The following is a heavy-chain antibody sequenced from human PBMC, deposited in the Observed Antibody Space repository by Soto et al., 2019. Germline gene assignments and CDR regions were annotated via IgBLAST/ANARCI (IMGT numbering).Heavy chain of an antibody. D-gene: IGHD3-10*01. CDR1: GGSISSGGYY. Sequence: SETLSLTCTVSGGSISSGGYYWSWIRQHPGKGLEWIGYIYYSGSTYYNPSLKSRVTTSVDTSKNQFSLKLSSVTAADTAVYYCARALDYYGSGSTIWFDPWGQGTLVTVSS. V-gene: IGHV4-31*03. CDR2: IYYSGST. CDR3: ARALDYYGSGSTIWFDP. J-gene: IGHJ5*02.